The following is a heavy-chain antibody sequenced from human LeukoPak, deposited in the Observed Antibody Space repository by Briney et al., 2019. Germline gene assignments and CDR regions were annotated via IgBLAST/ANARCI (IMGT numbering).Heavy chain of an antibody. CDR3: TSSYYYDSSGYSPPDY. CDR2: IRSSGTT. Sequence: GGSLSLSCTTSGFTFGTHTMHWFRQAPGKGLQWIGFIRSSGTTQYAASVKGRFTISRDDSKSIAYLQMNSLKTEDTAVYYCTSSYYYDSSGYSPPDYWGQGTLVTVSS. CDR1: GFTFGTHT. J-gene: IGHJ4*02. V-gene: IGHV3-49*03. D-gene: IGHD3-22*01.